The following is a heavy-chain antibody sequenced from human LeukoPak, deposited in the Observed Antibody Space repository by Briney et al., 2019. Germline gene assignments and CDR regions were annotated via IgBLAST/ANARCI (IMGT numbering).Heavy chain of an antibody. CDR1: RGTFSSYA. D-gene: IGHD2-15*01. CDR3: ARDALDVVVVAATFGLNWFDP. V-gene: IGHV1-69*15. J-gene: IGHJ5*02. CDR2: IIPIFGTA. Sequence: SVKVSRKGSRGTFSSYAISWVRQAPGQGLEWMGRIIPIFGTAHYAQKFQGRVTITPVESPSTAYMELISLRSEDTAVYYCARDALDVVVVAATFGLNWFDPWGQGTLVTVSS.